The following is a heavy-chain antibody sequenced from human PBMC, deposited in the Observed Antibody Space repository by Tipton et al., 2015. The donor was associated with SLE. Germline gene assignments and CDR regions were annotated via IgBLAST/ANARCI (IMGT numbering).Heavy chain of an antibody. CDR2: ISGSSDGT. D-gene: IGHD3-3*01. CDR3: AKGALGVQYFEY. J-gene: IGHJ4*02. CDR1: GFTFKNNA. V-gene: IGHV3-23*01. Sequence: GSLRLSCEVSGFTFKNNAMTWVRQVPGQGLEWVSTISGSSDGTYYADFAKGRFTISRDNSQNTLYLEMESLTVDDAAVYYCAKGALGVQYFEYWGQGTRVTVSS.